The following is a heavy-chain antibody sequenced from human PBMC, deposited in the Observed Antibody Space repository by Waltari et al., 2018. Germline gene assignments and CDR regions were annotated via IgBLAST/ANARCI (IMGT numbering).Heavy chain of an antibody. D-gene: IGHD2-15*01. V-gene: IGHV1-2*02. J-gene: IGHJ4*02. CDR3: ARGRDIVVVVAATPSLDY. CDR1: GYTFTGYY. CDR2: INPNSGGT. Sequence: QVQLVQSGAEVKKPGASVKVSCKASGYTFTGYYMHWVRQAPGHGLEWMGWINPNSGGTNDAQKFQGRVTMTRDTSISTAYMELSRLRSDDTAVYYCARGRDIVVVVAATPSLDYWGQGTLVTVSS.